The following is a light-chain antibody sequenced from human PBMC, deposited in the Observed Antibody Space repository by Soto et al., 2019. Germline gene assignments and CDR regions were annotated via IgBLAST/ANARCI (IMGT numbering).Light chain of an antibody. V-gene: IGKV3-11*01. CDR2: DVS. CDR1: QSVSSF. Sequence: EIVLTQSPATLSVSPGERATLSCRASQSVSSFLAWYQQRPGQPPRLLIYDVSNRATGSPTRFSGSGSGTDFTLTISSLEPEDFAVYYCQQSINWPLTFGGGTKVEIK. CDR3: QQSINWPLT. J-gene: IGKJ4*01.